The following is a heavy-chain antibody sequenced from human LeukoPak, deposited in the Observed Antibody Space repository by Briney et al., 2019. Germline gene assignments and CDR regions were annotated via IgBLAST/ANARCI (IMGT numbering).Heavy chain of an antibody. CDR2: IYYSGTT. D-gene: IGHD2-2*01. CDR3: ARSYCSSSCYDVGAFDI. CDR1: GRSLSSSSHH. J-gene: IGHJ3*02. V-gene: IGHV4-39*01. Sequence: SETLSLTRTVSGRSLSSSSHHWGWTRQPPGKGLEWLGSIYYSGTTYYSPSLKSRVTISVDMSKNQFSLRLSSVTAADTAAYYCARSYCSSSCYDVGAFDIWGQGTVVTVSS.